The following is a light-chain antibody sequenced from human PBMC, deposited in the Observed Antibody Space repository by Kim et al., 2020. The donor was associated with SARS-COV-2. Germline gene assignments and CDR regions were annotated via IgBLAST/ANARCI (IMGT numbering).Light chain of an antibody. CDR1: SSNIGAGYD. CDR3: PSYDTSLSGSV. CDR2: GNS. Sequence: QSVLTQPPSVSGAPGQRVTISCTGSSSNIGAGYDVYCYQHLPGTATHLLIYGNSNRPSGVPDRFSASKSGTSAFLAITGLQAEDEADYYGPSYDTSLSGSVFGGRTKLTVL. J-gene: IGLJ3*02. V-gene: IGLV1-40*01.